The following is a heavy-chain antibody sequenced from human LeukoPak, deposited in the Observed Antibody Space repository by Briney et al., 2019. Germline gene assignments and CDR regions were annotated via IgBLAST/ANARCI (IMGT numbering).Heavy chain of an antibody. CDR3: ARDADFEY. CDR1: GITFSRYW. CDR2: IKQDGSEK. Sequence: RGSLRLSCAVSGITFSRYWMSWVCQAPGKGLEWVANIKQDGSEKNYVDSVKGRFTISRDNAKNSLYLQMNSLRAEDTAVYYCARDADFEYWGQGTLVTVSS. J-gene: IGHJ4*02. V-gene: IGHV3-7*04.